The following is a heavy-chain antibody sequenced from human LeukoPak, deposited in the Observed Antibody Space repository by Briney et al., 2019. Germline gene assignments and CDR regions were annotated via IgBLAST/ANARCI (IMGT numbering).Heavy chain of an antibody. CDR3: AKESLRYSSSWTQVDY. Sequence: PGGSLRLSCAASGFTFSSYGMHWVRQAPGKGLEWVAVISYDGSSKYYADSVKGRFTISRDNSKNTLYLQMNSLRAEDTAVYYCAKESLRYSSSWTQVDYWGQGTLVTVSS. J-gene: IGHJ4*02. D-gene: IGHD6-13*01. V-gene: IGHV3-30*18. CDR1: GFTFSSYG. CDR2: ISYDGSSK.